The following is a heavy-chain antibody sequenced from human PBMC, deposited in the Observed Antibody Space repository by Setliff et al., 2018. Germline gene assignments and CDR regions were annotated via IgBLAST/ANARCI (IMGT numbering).Heavy chain of an antibody. D-gene: IGHD2-2*01. V-gene: IGHV4-34*01. CDR3: ARGRPPLVGDY. J-gene: IGHJ4*02. CDR2: IYYSGST. Sequence: PSETLSLTCAVYGASFSGTYCSWIRQTPGKGLEWIGSIYYSGSTYYNPSLGSRVTVSVDTSKNQVSLKLSSMTAADTAVYYCARGRPPLVGDYWGQGTLVTVSS. CDR1: GASFSGTY.